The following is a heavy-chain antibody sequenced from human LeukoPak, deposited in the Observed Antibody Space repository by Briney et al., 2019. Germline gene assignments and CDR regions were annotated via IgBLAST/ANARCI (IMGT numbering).Heavy chain of an antibody. D-gene: IGHD1-26*01. CDR3: ARSTSFSGRPLYCFDY. V-gene: IGHV1-46*01. CDR1: GYTFTSYY. Sequence: GASVKVSCKASGYTFTSYYMHWVRQAPGQGLEWMGIINPSGGSTSYAQKFQGRVTMTRDTSTSTVYMYLSSLRSEDTAVYYCARSTSFSGRPLYCFDYWGQGTLVTVSS. J-gene: IGHJ4*02. CDR2: INPSGGST.